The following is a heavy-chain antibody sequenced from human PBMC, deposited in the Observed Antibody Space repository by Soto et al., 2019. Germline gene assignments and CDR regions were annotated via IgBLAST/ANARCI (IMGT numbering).Heavy chain of an antibody. D-gene: IGHD4-17*01. Sequence: EVQLLESGGGLVQPGGSLRLSCAASGFTFSSYAMSWVRQAPGKGLEWVSAISGSGGSTYYADSVKGRFTISRDNSKNALHLQMNGLRAEDTAVYYCAKRTVRWYFDLWGRGTLVTVSS. CDR1: GFTFSSYA. CDR2: ISGSGGST. CDR3: AKRTVRWYFDL. V-gene: IGHV3-23*01. J-gene: IGHJ2*01.